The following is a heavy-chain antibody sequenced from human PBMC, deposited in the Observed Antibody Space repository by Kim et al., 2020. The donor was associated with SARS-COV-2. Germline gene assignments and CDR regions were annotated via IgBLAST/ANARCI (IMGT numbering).Heavy chain of an antibody. CDR1: GFTFSSYG. Sequence: GGSLRLSCAASGFTFSSYGIHWVRQAPGKGLEWVAVISYDGSNKYYADSVKGRFTISRDNSKNTLYLQMNSLRAEDTAVYYCVRGVVPAAPFYYGMDVWGQGTTVTVSS. V-gene: IGHV3-33*05. J-gene: IGHJ6*02. CDR3: VRGVVPAAPFYYGMDV. D-gene: IGHD2-2*01. CDR2: ISYDGSNK.